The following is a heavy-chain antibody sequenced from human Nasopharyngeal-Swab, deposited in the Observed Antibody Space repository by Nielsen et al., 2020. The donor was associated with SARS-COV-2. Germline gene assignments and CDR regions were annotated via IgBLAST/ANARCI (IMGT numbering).Heavy chain of an antibody. J-gene: IGHJ6*03. CDR3: ARGSYYGSGSYHYYYYYYMDV. CDR1: GGSFSGYY. Sequence: SETLSLTCAVYGGSFSGYYWSWIRQPPGKGLEWIGEINHSGSTNYNPSLKSRVTISVDTSKNQFSLKLSSVTAADTAVYYCARGSYYGSGSYHYYYYYYMDVWGKGTTVTVSS. V-gene: IGHV4-34*01. D-gene: IGHD3-10*01. CDR2: INHSGST.